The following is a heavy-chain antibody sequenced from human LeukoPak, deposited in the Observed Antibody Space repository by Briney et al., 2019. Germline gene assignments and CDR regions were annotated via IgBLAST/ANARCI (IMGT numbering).Heavy chain of an antibody. CDR1: GGSISSGGYY. CDR3: ATSKPDSWSGYLSTQGWFDP. D-gene: IGHD3-3*01. J-gene: IGHJ5*02. CDR2: IYYSGST. V-gene: IGHV4-31*03. Sequence: PSETLSLTCTVSGGSISSGGYYWSWIRQHPGKGLEWIGYIYYSGSTYYNPSLKSRVTISVDTSKNQFSLKLSSVTAADTAVYYCATSKPDSWSGYLSTQGWFDPWGLGTLVTVSS.